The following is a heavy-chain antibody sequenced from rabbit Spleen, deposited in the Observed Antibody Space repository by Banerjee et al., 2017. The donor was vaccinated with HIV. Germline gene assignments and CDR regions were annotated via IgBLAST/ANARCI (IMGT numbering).Heavy chain of an antibody. D-gene: IGHD7-1*01. V-gene: IGHV1S45*01. CDR1: GFSCSSSYD. CDR2: IAGDSSGFT. Sequence: QEQLVESGGGLVQPGASLTLTCTASGFSCSSSYDMCGVSQAPGKGLVWISCIAGDSSGFTYSATWAKGRFSCSNTSSTTVTLQITSLTVADTATYFCARDTVTSFSSYGMVLWGPGTLVTVS. CDR3: ARDTVTSFSSYGMVL. J-gene: IGHJ6*01.